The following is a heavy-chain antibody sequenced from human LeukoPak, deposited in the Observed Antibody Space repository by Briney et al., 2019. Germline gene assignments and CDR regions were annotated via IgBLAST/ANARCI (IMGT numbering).Heavy chain of an antibody. CDR3: ARXXSHSGXSXKLDY. Sequence: SQTLSLTCTVSGRSLTNFYWSWIRQSPGRGLEWIGYIYYNGKTNYXPSLKSRVTISIDTSKNQFSLKLSSVTAADTAMYYCARXXSHSGXSXKLDYWGQGTLVTVSS. CDR1: GRSLTNFY. CDR2: IYYNGKT. J-gene: IGHJ4*02. D-gene: IGHD1-26*01. V-gene: IGHV4-59*01.